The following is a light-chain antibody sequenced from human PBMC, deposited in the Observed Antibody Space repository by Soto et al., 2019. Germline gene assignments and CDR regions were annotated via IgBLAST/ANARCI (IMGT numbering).Light chain of an antibody. CDR2: GAS. V-gene: IGKV3-20*01. CDR3: QQYGSSPPWT. Sequence: EIVLTQSPGTLSLSPGERATLSCRASQSASSSYLAWYQQKCGQAPRLLIYGASRRATGIPDRFSGSGSGTDFTLTISRLEPEDFAVYYCQQYGSSPPWTFGQGTKVDIK. CDR1: QSASSSY. J-gene: IGKJ1*01.